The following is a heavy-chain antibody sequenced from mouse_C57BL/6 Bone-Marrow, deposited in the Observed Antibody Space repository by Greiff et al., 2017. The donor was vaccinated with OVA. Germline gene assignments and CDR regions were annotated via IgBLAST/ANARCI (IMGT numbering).Heavy chain of an antibody. CDR1: GYTFTSYW. CDR3: ASGMWAWFAC. D-gene: IGHD4-1*01. CDR2: IYPGSVST. J-gene: IGHJ3*01. V-gene: IGHV1-55*01. Sequence: QVQLQQPGAELVKPGASVKMSCKASGYTFTSYWITWVKQRPGHGLEWIGDIYPGSVSTNSNEKFKSKPTLTVNTSSSTAYMQLSILTSEVSAVYYCASGMWAWFACWGQGTLVTVSA.